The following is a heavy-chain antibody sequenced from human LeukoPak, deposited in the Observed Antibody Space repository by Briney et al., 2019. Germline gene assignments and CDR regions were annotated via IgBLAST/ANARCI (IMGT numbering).Heavy chain of an antibody. CDR2: ISYDENKK. CDR3: ARKTGWQFDY. Sequence: GGSLRLSCVASGFTFGSSIMHWVRQAPGKGLEWVAVISYDENKKYYADSVKGRFTISRDNSKNTQYLQMNSLRPEDTAVYYCARKTGWQFDYWGQGTLVAVSS. V-gene: IGHV3-30*01. D-gene: IGHD6-19*01. J-gene: IGHJ4*02. CDR1: GFTFGSSI.